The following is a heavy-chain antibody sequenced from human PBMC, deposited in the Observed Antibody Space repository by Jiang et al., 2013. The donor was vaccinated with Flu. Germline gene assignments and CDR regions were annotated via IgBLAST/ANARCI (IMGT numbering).Heavy chain of an antibody. CDR3: ASQLTYYDILTGSRRGNWFDP. J-gene: IGHJ5*02. CDR1: GGSIGSSSYY. Sequence: GLVKPSETLSLTCTVSGGSIGSSSYYWGWIRQPPGKGLEWIGSIYYSGSTYYNPSLKSRVTISVDTSKNQFSLKLSSVTAADTAVYYCASQLTYYDILTGSRRGNWFDPWGQGTLVTVSS. V-gene: IGHV4-39*01. D-gene: IGHD3-9*01. CDR2: IYYSGST.